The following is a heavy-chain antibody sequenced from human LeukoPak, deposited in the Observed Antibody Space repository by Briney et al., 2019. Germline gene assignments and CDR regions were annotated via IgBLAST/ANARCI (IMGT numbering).Heavy chain of an antibody. D-gene: IGHD1-14*01. V-gene: IGHV4-38-2*02. J-gene: IGHJ5*02. Sequence: PSETLSLTCTVSGYSISSGYYWGCIRQPPGKGLEWIGSIYHSGSTYYKPSLKSRVTISVDTSKNQFSLKLRSVTAADTAVYYCARVTSRLGWFDPWGQGTLVTVSS. CDR2: IYHSGST. CDR3: ARVTSRLGWFDP. CDR1: GYSISSGYY.